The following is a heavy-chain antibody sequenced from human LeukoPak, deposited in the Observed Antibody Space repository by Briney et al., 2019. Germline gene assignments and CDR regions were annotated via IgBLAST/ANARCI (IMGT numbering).Heavy chain of an antibody. CDR3: ARDWYSSGQHRTYYYMDV. Sequence: PGGSLRLSCAASGFTFSSNWMSWVRQAPGKGLEWVSAISGSGGSTYYADSVKGRFTISRDNSKNTLYLQMNSLRAEDTAVYYCARDWYSSGQHRTYYYMDVWGKGTTVTVSS. CDR1: GFTFSSNW. V-gene: IGHV3-23*01. D-gene: IGHD6-19*01. CDR2: ISGSGGST. J-gene: IGHJ6*03.